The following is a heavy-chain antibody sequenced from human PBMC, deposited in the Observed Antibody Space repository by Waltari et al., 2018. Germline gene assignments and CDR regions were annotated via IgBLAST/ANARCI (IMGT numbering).Heavy chain of an antibody. V-gene: IGHV1-8*01. J-gene: IGHJ6*02. CDR1: GYTFTSYD. D-gene: IGHD6-19*01. CDR2: MNPNSGNT. CDR3: ASFPLAVAGTGYYYGMDV. Sequence: QVQLVQSGAEVKKPGASVKVSCKASGYTFTSYDINWVRQATGQGLEWMGWMNPNSGNTGYAQKCQGRVTMTRNTSISTAYMELSSLRSEDTAVYYCASFPLAVAGTGYYYGMDVWGQGTTVTVSS.